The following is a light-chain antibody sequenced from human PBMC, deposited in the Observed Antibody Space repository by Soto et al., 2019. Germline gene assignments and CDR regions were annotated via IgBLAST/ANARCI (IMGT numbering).Light chain of an antibody. CDR3: QQYHDWPLT. J-gene: IGKJ4*01. CDR2: GAS. V-gene: IGKV3-15*01. CDR1: QRISTN. Sequence: EIVMTQSPATLSVSPWERATLSCRASQRISTNLAWYQRKPGQTPRLLIYGASNRATDIPARFSGSGSGTEFTLTISSLQSEDFAVFFCQQYHDWPLTFGGGTKVDIK.